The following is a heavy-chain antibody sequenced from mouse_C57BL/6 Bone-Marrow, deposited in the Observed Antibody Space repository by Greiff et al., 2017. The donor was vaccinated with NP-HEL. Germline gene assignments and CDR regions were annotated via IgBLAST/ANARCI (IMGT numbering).Heavy chain of an antibody. CDR3: ASYYGSSYWYFDV. Sequence: QVQLQQSGPELVKPGASVKLSCKASGYTFTSYDINWVKQRPGPGLEWIGWIYPRDGSTKYNEKFKGKATLTVDTSSSTAYMELHSLTSEDSAVYFCASYYGSSYWYFDVWGTGTTVTVSS. V-gene: IGHV1-85*01. J-gene: IGHJ1*03. CDR2: IYPRDGST. D-gene: IGHD1-1*01. CDR1: GYTFTSYD.